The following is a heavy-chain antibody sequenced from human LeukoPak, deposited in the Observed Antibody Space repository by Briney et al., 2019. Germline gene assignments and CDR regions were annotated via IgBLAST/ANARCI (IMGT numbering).Heavy chain of an antibody. CDR2: ISSSGSTI. V-gene: IGHV3-11*01. CDR3: ARDRGVGARIYYYYMDV. J-gene: IGHJ6*03. D-gene: IGHD1-26*01. Sequence: GGSLRLSCAASGFTFSDYYMSWIRQAPGKGLEWVSYISSSGSTIYYADSVKGRFTISRDNAKNSLYLQMNSLRAEDTAVYYCARDRGVGARIYYYYMDVWGKGTTVTISS. CDR1: GFTFSDYY.